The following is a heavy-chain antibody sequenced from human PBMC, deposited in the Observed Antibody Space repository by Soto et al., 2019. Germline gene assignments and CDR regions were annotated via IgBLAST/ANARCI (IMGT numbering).Heavy chain of an antibody. Sequence: EVQLVESGGGLVQPGGSLRLSCAASGFTVSSNYMSWVRQAPGKGLEWVSVIYSGGSTYYADSVKGRFTISRHNSKNTLYLQMNSLRAEDTAVYYCARASRRYCSGGSCYSLGPLIWGQGTLVTVSS. CDR3: ARASRRYCSGGSCYSLGPLI. J-gene: IGHJ4*02. V-gene: IGHV3-53*04. CDR1: GFTVSSNY. D-gene: IGHD2-15*01. CDR2: IYSGGST.